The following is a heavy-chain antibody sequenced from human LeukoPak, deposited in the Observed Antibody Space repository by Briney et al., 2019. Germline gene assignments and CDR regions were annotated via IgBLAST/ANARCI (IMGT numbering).Heavy chain of an antibody. CDR2: ISSSSSYI. J-gene: IGHJ4*02. CDR3: ARDPRTRNYDSSGEGDY. V-gene: IGHV3-21*01. D-gene: IGHD3-22*01. Sequence: KPGGSLRLSCAASGFTFSSYSMNWVRQAPGKGLEWVSSISSSSSYIYYADSVKGRFTISRDNAENSLYLQMNSLRAEDTAVYYCARDPRTRNYDSSGEGDYWGQGTLVTVSS. CDR1: GFTFSSYS.